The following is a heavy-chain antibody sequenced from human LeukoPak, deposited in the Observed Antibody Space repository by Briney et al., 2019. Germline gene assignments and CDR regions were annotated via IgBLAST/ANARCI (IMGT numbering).Heavy chain of an antibody. D-gene: IGHD3-3*01. CDR2: ISTYTGNT. J-gene: IGHJ4*02. CDR3: ARDQKSGLEVLWRY. CDR1: GYRFTSYD. Sequence: GASVKGSCRASGYRFTSYDISWVRQAPGQGLQWMGVISTYTGNTNYAQSFQDRVTMTTGTSTSTVYMELRSLTSDDTAVYYCARDQKSGLEVLWRYWGQGTLVTVSS. V-gene: IGHV1-18*04.